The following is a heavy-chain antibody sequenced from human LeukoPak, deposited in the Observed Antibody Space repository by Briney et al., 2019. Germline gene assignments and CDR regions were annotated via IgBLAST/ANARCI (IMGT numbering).Heavy chain of an antibody. CDR2: ISGDGGST. CDR1: GFSFDDYA. CDR3: ARGTYYYDY. J-gene: IGHJ4*02. Sequence: GGSLRLSCAASGFSFDDYAMHWVRQAPGKGLEWVSLISGDGGSTYYADSVKGRFTISRDNAKNSLYLQMNSLRPEDTAVYYCARGTYYYDYWGQGTLVTVSS. V-gene: IGHV3-43*02.